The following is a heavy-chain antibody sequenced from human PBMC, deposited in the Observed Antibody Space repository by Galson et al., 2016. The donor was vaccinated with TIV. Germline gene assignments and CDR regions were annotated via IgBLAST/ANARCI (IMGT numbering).Heavy chain of an antibody. CDR3: ARQTPLTDAFDI. J-gene: IGHJ3*02. Sequence: QSGAEVTKPGESLTISCKGSGYRFTNSWISWVRHVPGKGLEWVGRISPTDGYTNYGPSFQGHVTISADKSISTAYLQWSSLTASDSAIYYCARQTPLTDAFDIWGQGTLVTVSS. V-gene: IGHV5-10-1*01. D-gene: IGHD1-14*01. CDR2: ISPTDGYT. CDR1: GYRFTNSW.